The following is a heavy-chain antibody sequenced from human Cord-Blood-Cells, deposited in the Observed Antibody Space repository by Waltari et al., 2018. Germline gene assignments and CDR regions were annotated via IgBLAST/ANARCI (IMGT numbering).Heavy chain of an antibody. J-gene: IGHJ4*02. Sequence: QVQLVQSGAEVKKPGSSVKVSCKASGGPFSSYAISWVRQAPGQGLEWMGGIIPIFGTANYAQKFQGRVTITADESTSTAYMELSSLRSEDTAVYYCARDRLGYCSSTSCYYFDYWGQGTLVTVSS. CDR2: IIPIFGTA. CDR1: GGPFSSYA. D-gene: IGHD2-2*01. CDR3: ARDRLGYCSSTSCYYFDY. V-gene: IGHV1-69*01.